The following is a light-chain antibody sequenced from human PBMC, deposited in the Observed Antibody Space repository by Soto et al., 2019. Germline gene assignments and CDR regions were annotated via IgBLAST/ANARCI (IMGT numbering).Light chain of an antibody. CDR2: QAS. CDR1: RSISTW. V-gene: IGKV1-5*03. CDR3: QQYISASRT. Sequence: DIQMTQSPSTLSASVGDRVTINCRASRSISTWLAWYQHRPGKAPKLLIYQASSLEDGVPSRFSVRGYVTEINRTISSLQPEDFATYYCQQYISASRTFGQGNKVESK. J-gene: IGKJ2*02.